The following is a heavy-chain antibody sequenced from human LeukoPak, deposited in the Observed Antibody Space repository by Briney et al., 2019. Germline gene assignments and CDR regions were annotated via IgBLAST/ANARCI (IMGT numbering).Heavy chain of an antibody. V-gene: IGHV4-59*11. J-gene: IGHJ4*02. CDR1: GGSISSHY. Sequence: SETLSLTCTVSGGSISSHYWSWIRQPPGKGLEWIGYIYYSGSTNYNPSLKSRVTISVDTSKNQFSLKLSSVTAADTAVYYCARGPYLEDYEGYFDYWGQGTLVTVSS. D-gene: IGHD3-22*01. CDR2: IYYSGST. CDR3: ARGPYLEDYEGYFDY.